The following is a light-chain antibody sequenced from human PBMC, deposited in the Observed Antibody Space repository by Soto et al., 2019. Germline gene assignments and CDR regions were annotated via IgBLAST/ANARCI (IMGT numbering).Light chain of an antibody. V-gene: IGKV1-33*01. CDR3: QQYDNPLFT. CDR1: QDISNY. CDR2: DAA. Sequence: DIQMTQSPSSLSASVGDRDTITCQASQDISNYLNWFQQNPGKPPKLLIYDAANLETGVPSLFSGSGSGTETRLTISSLPTEDIPTYDCQQYDNPLFTFGPGTKVVI. J-gene: IGKJ3*01.